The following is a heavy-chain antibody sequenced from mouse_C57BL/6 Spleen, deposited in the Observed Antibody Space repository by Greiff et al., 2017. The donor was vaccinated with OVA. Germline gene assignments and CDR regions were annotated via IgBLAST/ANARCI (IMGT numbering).Heavy chain of an antibody. D-gene: IGHD1-1*01. CDR1: GFNIKDDY. Sequence: VQLQQSGAELVRPGASVKLSCTASGFNIKDDYMHWVKQRPEQGLEWIGWIDPENGDTEYASKFQGKATITADTSSNTAYLQLSSLTSEDTAVYYCTTHYYYGSSSYYYAMDYWGQGTSVTVSS. CDR3: TTHYYYGSSSYYYAMDY. J-gene: IGHJ4*01. V-gene: IGHV14-4*01. CDR2: IDPENGDT.